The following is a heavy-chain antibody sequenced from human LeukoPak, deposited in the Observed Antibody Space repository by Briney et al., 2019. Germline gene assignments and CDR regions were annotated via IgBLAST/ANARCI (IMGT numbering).Heavy chain of an antibody. CDR2: IKHDGSEK. Sequence: PGGSLRLSCAASGFTFSSYWMSWVRQAPGKGLEWVANIKHDGSEKYYVDSVKGRFTISRDNAKNSLYLQMNSLRAEDTAVYYCAREMATIRYYFDYWGQGTLVTVSS. D-gene: IGHD5-24*01. V-gene: IGHV3-7*01. J-gene: IGHJ4*02. CDR1: GFTFSSYW. CDR3: AREMATIRYYFDY.